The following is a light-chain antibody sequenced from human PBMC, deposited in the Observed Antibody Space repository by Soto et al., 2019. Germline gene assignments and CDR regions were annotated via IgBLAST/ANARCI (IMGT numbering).Light chain of an antibody. CDR3: AAWDGSLNVVL. V-gene: IGLV1-44*01. CDR2: NTN. J-gene: IGLJ2*01. CDR1: SSNIGTNT. Sequence: QSALTQPPSASGTPGQRVALSCSGSSSNIGTNTVNWYQQLPGSAPQLLIYNTNQRPSGVPGRFSGSKSGASASLAISGLQSEDEADYYCAAWDGSLNVVLFGGGTKLTVL.